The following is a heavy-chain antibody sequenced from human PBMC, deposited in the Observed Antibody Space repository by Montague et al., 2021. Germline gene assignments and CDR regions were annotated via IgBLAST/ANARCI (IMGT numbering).Heavy chain of an antibody. CDR1: GFIFNNYV. CDR2: INGNSINI. CDR3: VKDTRDYYPDF. V-gene: IGHV3-9*01. Sequence: SLRLSCAASGFIFNNYVMNWVRQAPGKGLEWVSGINGNSINIDYADSVKGRFTTSRDNAKNSLYLQMNSLRAEDTAFYYCVKDTRDYYPDFWGQGILVTVSS. J-gene: IGHJ4*02. D-gene: IGHD3-3*01.